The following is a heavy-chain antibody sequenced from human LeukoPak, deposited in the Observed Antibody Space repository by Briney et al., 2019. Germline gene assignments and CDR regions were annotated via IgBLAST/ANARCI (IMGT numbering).Heavy chain of an antibody. Sequence: GGSLRLSCAASGFTFSSYSMNWVRQAPGKGLEWVSAISANGGGTYYADSVKGRFTISRDNSKNTLYLQMNSLRAEDTAVYYCAKGSSPFDYWGQETLVTVSS. CDR3: AKGSSPFDY. J-gene: IGHJ4*02. V-gene: IGHV3-23*01. D-gene: IGHD6-13*01. CDR2: ISANGGGT. CDR1: GFTFSSYS.